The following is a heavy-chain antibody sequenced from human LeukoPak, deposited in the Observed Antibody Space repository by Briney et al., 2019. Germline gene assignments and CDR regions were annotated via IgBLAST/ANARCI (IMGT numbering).Heavy chain of an antibody. Sequence: GGSLRLSCAASGFTFSSYAMSWVRQAPGKGLEWVSAISGSGGSTYYADSVKGRFTISRDNSKNTLYLQMNSLRAEDTAVYYCAKDPMSGRYSDWLSKDYGMDVWGQGTTVTVSS. CDR2: ISGSGGST. CDR1: GFTFSSYA. J-gene: IGHJ6*02. V-gene: IGHV3-23*01. CDR3: AKDPMSGRYSDWLSKDYGMDV. D-gene: IGHD3-9*01.